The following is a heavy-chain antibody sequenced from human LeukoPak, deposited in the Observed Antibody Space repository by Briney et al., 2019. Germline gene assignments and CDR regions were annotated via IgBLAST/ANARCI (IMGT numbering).Heavy chain of an antibody. D-gene: IGHD4-17*01. Sequence: SETLSLTCTVSGGSISSSSYYWGWIRQPPGKGLEWIGGIYNSGSTYYNPSLRSRVTISVDTSKNQFSLKLSSVTAADTAVYYCARLYGDYTNYFDYWGQGTLVTVSS. CDR1: GGSISSSSYY. J-gene: IGHJ4*02. V-gene: IGHV4-39*01. CDR3: ARLYGDYTNYFDY. CDR2: IYNSGST.